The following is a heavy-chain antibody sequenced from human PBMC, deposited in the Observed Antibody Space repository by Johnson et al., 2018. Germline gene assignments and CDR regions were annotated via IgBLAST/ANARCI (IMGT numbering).Heavy chain of an antibody. CDR3: ARQTVTNAFDL. V-gene: IGHV4-59*01. J-gene: IGHJ3*01. CDR1: GGSINNFY. CDR2: IYYSGST. Sequence: QVQLQESGPGLVKPSETLSLTCSVSGGSINNFYWSWIRQPPGKGLEWIGYIYYSGSTHYNPSLESRVTITVDTSKNHFSLKLTSVTPSDTALDYFARQTVTNAFDLWGQGTMVTVSS. D-gene: IGHD4-11*01.